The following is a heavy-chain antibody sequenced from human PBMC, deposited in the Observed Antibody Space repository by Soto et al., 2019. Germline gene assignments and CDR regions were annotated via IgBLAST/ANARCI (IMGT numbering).Heavy chain of an antibody. V-gene: IGHV3-23*01. Sequence: GGSLRLSCAASGFPFTGYAMSWVRQAPGKGLEWVSAISGHGDATFYADSVKGRFTISRDNSKNTLYLHMNSLRAEDTALYYCANSRVSMVRGLIIIPNYWGQGTLVTVS. J-gene: IGHJ4*02. CDR2: ISGHGDAT. D-gene: IGHD3-10*01. CDR3: ANSRVSMVRGLIIIPNY. CDR1: GFPFTGYA.